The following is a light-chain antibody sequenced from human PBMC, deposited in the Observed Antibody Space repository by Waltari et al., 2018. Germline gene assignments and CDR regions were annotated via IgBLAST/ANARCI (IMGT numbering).Light chain of an antibody. Sequence: DIVMTQSPDSLAVSLGERATINCRSSQSVLYSLNNKNYLAWFQQKPGQPPKLLIYWASTRESGVPDRFSGSGSGTDFTLTISSLQAEDVAVYYCQQYHPTPYAFGQGTKLEIK. CDR2: WAS. J-gene: IGKJ2*01. V-gene: IGKV4-1*01. CDR1: QSVLYSLNNKNY. CDR3: QQYHPTPYA.